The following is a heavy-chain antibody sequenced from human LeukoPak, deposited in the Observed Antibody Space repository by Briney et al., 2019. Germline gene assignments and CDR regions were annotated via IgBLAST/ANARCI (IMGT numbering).Heavy chain of an antibody. D-gene: IGHD3-22*01. Sequence: PGGSLRLSCAASGFTFSTYWMTWVRQAPGKGLEWVANIKQDGSEKYYVDPVKGRFTISRDNAKNSLYLQMNSLRAEDTAVYYCAKDRVVYYDSSGYVDYWGQGTLVTVSS. CDR3: AKDRVVYYDSSGYVDY. CDR1: GFTFSTYW. CDR2: IKQDGSEK. J-gene: IGHJ4*02. V-gene: IGHV3-7*03.